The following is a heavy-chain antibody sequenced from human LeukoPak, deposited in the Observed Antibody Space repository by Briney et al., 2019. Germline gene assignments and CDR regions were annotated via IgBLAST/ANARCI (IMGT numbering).Heavy chain of an antibody. CDR3: ASGPALGDYSNYNWFDP. J-gene: IGHJ5*02. CDR1: GGSISSSSYY. Sequence: PSEILSLTCTVSGGSISSSSYYWGWIRQPPGKGLEWIGSIYYSGSTYYNPSLKSRVTISVDTSKNQFSLELSSVTAADTAVYYCASGPALGDYSNYNWFDPWGQGTLVTVSS. V-gene: IGHV4-39*01. D-gene: IGHD4-11*01. CDR2: IYYSGST.